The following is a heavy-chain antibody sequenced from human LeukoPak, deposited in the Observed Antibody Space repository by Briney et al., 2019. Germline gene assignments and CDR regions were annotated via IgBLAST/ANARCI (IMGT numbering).Heavy chain of an antibody. CDR3: ARDRKRWLPRGGGYFDY. V-gene: IGHV3-30*04. CDR1: GFTFSSYA. D-gene: IGHD5-24*01. Sequence: GGSLRLSCAASGFTFSSYAMHWVRQAPGKGLEWVAVISYDGSNKYYADSVKGRFTISRDNSKNTLYLQMNSLRAEDTAVYYCARDRKRWLPRGGGYFDYWGQGTLVTVSS. CDR2: ISYDGSNK. J-gene: IGHJ4*02.